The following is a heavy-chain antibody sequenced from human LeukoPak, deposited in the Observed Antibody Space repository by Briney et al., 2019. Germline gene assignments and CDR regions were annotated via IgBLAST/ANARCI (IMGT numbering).Heavy chain of an antibody. Sequence: GGSLRLSCAASGFTFSSYSMDWVRQAPGKGLEWVSAISGSGGSTYYADSVKGRFTISRDNSENTLYLQMNSLRAEDAAVYYCAKGPHFVVPAANGSLDYWGQGTLVTVSS. D-gene: IGHD2-2*01. V-gene: IGHV3-23*01. CDR2: ISGSGGST. CDR1: GFTFSSYS. J-gene: IGHJ4*02. CDR3: AKGPHFVVPAANGSLDY.